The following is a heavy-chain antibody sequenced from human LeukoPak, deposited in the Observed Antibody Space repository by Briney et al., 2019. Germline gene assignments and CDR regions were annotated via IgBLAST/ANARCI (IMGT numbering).Heavy chain of an antibody. Sequence: SETLSLTCAVYGGSFSGYYWSWIRQPPGKGLEWIGEINHSGITNYNPSLKSRVILSVDTSKNQFSLKLSSVTAADTAVYFCARPILLWFGETHGGFDIWGQGTMVTVSS. D-gene: IGHD3-10*01. CDR2: INHSGIT. J-gene: IGHJ3*02. CDR1: GGSFSGYY. CDR3: ARPILLWFGETHGGFDI. V-gene: IGHV4-34*01.